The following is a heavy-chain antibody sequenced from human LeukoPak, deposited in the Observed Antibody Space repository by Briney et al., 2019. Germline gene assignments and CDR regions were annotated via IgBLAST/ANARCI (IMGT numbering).Heavy chain of an antibody. CDR2: ISWNSGSI. CDR3: AKAMIPQLHIYYMDV. Sequence: AGGSLRLSCAASGFTFDDYAMRWVRQAPGKGLEWVSGISWNSGSIGYADSVKGRFTISRDNAKNSLYLQMNSLRAEDTALYYCAKAMIPQLHIYYMDVWGKGTTVTVSS. J-gene: IGHJ6*03. CDR1: GFTFDDYA. V-gene: IGHV3-9*01. D-gene: IGHD4-23*01.